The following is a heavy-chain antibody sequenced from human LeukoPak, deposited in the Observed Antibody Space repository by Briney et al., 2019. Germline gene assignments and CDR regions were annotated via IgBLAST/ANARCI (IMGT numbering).Heavy chain of an antibody. D-gene: IGHD4-17*01. CDR3: AKDIAWGDYPPSGMDV. CDR1: GFTFDDYT. V-gene: IGHV3-43*01. CDR2: ISWDGGST. Sequence: GGSLRLSCAASGFTFDDYTMHWVRQAPGKGLEWVSLISWDGGSTYYADSVKGRFTISRDNSKNSLYLQMNSLRTEDTALYYCAKDIAWGDYPPSGMDVWGQGTTVTVSS. J-gene: IGHJ6*02.